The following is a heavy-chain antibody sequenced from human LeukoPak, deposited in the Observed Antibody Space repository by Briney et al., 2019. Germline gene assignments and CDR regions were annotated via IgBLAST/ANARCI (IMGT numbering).Heavy chain of an antibody. V-gene: IGHV3-23*01. Sequence: LAGGSLRLSCAASGFTFSSHTMSWVRQAPGKGLEWVSGISGSGVNTYYANSVKGRFTISRDKFMNTLYLQMNSLRAEDTAVYYCARGRGLPVRPPNEGFLDYWGRGTLVTVSS. CDR2: ISGSGVNT. J-gene: IGHJ4*02. CDR1: GFTFSSHT. CDR3: ARGRGLPVRPPNEGFLDY. D-gene: IGHD6-6*01.